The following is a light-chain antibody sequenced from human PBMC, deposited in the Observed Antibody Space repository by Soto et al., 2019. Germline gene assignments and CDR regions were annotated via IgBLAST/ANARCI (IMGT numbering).Light chain of an antibody. CDR3: QQYNNGPTYT. CDR2: GAS. CDR1: QSISSS. J-gene: IGKJ2*01. Sequence: EIVMTQSPATLSVSPGERATLSCRASQSISSSLAWYQQKPGQTPRLLIYGASTRATGIPARFSGSASGTEFTHTISSLQSEDFAFYYCQQYNNGPTYTFGQGTKLEIK. V-gene: IGKV3-15*01.